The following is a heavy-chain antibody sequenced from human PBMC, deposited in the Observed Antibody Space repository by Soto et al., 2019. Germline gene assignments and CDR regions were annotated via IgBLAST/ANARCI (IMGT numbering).Heavy chain of an antibody. CDR1: GGTFSEFT. D-gene: IGHD1-1*01. V-gene: IGHV1-69*13. CDR2: IIPIFDTA. Sequence: SVKVSCKASGGTFSEFTINWVRQAPGQRLEWMGGIIPIFDTANYAEKFQGRVAITADESTSTSFMEVSSLRSEDTAVYYCARNGTQTGYSYGMDVWGQGTMVTVSS. CDR3: ARNGTQTGYSYGMDV. J-gene: IGHJ6*02.